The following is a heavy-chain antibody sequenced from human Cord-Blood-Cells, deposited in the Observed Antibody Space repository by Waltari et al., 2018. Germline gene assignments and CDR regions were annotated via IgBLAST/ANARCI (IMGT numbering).Heavy chain of an antibody. CDR3: ARGWWDGSFFDY. J-gene: IGHJ4*02. D-gene: IGHD1-26*01. Sequence: EVQLVESGGGLVQPGGSLRLSCAASGFTFSSYEMNWVRQAPGKGLDWFSYISSSGSTIYYADSVKGRFTISRDNAKNSLYLQMNSLRAEDTAVYYCARGWWDGSFFDYWGQGTLVTVSS. V-gene: IGHV3-48*03. CDR2: ISSSGSTI. CDR1: GFTFSSYE.